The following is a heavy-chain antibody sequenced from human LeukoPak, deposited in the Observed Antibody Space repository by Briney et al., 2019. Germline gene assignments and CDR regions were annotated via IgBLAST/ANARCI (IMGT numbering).Heavy chain of an antibody. D-gene: IGHD3-10*01. V-gene: IGHV1-8*01. J-gene: IGHJ5*02. CDR1: GYTFTSYD. CDR2: MNPNSGNT. CDR3: ARGRLLWFGESSNWFDP. Sequence: GASVKVSCKASGYTFTSYDINWVRQATGQGLEGMGWMNPNSGNTGYAQKFQGRVTMTRNTSISTAYMELSSLRSEDTAVYYCARGRLLWFGESSNWFDPWGQGTLVTVSS.